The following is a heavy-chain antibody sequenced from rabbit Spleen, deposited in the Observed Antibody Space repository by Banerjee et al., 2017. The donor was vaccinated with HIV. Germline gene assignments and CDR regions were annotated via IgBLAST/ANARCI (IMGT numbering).Heavy chain of an antibody. CDR2: IYAGTIGST. V-gene: IGHV1S40*01. J-gene: IGHJ4*01. D-gene: IGHD1-1*01. CDR3: AREDISSNTYGL. CDR1: GFSFSSGYD. Sequence: QQLVESGGGLVKPGASLTLTCKASGFSFSSGYDMCWVRQAPGKGLEWIACIYAGTIGSTYYANWAKGRFTISKTSSTTVDLKMTSLTGADTATYFCAREDISSNTYGLWGPGTLVTVS.